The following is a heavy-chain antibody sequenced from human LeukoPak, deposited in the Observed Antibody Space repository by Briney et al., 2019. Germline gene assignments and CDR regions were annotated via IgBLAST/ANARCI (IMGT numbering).Heavy chain of an antibody. J-gene: IGHJ6*02. CDR1: GFTFSSYD. CDR3: ARGDYGYYGMDV. Sequence: GGSLRLSCAAFGFTFSSYDMHWVRQAPGKGLEWVAVIWYDGSNKYYADSVKGRFTISRDNSKNTLYLQANSLRAEDTAVYHCARGDYGYYGMDVWGQGTTVTVSS. CDR2: IWYDGSNK. V-gene: IGHV3-33*01. D-gene: IGHD3-16*01.